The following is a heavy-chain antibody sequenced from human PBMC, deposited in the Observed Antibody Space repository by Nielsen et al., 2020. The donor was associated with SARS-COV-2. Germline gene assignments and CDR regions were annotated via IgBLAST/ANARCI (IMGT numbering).Heavy chain of an antibody. CDR3: ARDQLWSSGYMDV. D-gene: IGHD5-18*01. Sequence: SETLSLTCTVSGCSISSYYWSWIRQLPGKGLEWIGYIYYSGSTNYNPSLKSRVTISVDTSKNQFSLKLSSVTAADTAVYYCARDQLWSSGYMDVWGKGTTVTVSS. CDR2: IYYSGST. CDR1: GCSISSYY. J-gene: IGHJ6*03. V-gene: IGHV4-59*12.